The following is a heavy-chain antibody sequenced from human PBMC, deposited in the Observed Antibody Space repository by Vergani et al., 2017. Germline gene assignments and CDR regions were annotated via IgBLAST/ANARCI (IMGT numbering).Heavy chain of an antibody. CDR3: ARVAPPYYYDSSGYLDAFDI. CDR1: GGSISSGDYY. CDR2: IYYSGST. V-gene: IGHV4-30-4*01. Sequence: QVQLQESGPGLVKPSQTLSLTCTVSGGSISSGDYYWSWIRQPPGKGLEWIGYIYYSGSTYYNPSLKSRVTISVDTSKNQFSLKLSSVTAADTAVYYCARVAPPYYYDSSGYLDAFDIWGQGTMVTVSS. D-gene: IGHD3-22*01. J-gene: IGHJ3*02.